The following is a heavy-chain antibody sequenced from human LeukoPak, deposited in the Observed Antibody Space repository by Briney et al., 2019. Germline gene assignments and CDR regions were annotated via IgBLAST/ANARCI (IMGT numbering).Heavy chain of an antibody. D-gene: IGHD3-22*01. CDR2: ISAYNGNT. CDR1: GYTFSTYG. V-gene: IGHV1-18*01. Sequence: ASVKVSCKASGYTFSTYGISWVRQAPGQGLEWMGLISAYNGNTNYAQKIQGRVTMTTDTSTYTAYMELRSLRSDDTAVYYCARDLGWLLPEYFFDYWGQGTLVTVSS. CDR3: ARDLGWLLPEYFFDY. J-gene: IGHJ4*02.